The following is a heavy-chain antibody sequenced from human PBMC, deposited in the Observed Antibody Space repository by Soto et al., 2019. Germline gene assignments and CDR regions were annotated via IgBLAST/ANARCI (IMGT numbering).Heavy chain of an antibody. J-gene: IGHJ6*02. V-gene: IGHV3-30*18. D-gene: IGHD3-10*01. CDR1: GFTFSSYG. CDR2: ISYDGSNK. CDR3: AKGWGYYGSGSMHYYYGMDV. Sequence: PGGSLRLSCAASGFTFSSYGMHWVRQAPGKGLEWVAVISYDGSNKYYADSVKGRFTISRDNSKNTLYLQMNSLRAEDTAVYYCAKGWGYYGSGSMHYYYGMDVWGQGTTVTGSS.